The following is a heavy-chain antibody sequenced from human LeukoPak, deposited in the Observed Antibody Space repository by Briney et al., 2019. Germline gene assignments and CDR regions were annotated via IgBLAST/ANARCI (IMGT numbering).Heavy chain of an antibody. J-gene: IGHJ4*02. CDR2: IKTKVYGETT. CDR1: GFTFTNAW. Sequence: PGGSLRLSCTASGFTFTNAWMSWVRQAPGKGLEWVGRIKTKVYGETTDYAAPVKGRFTISRDDSKNTQYLQMNSLKIEDTAVYYCAAGTGNSDFDYWGQGTLVTVSS. CDR3: AAGTGNSDFDY. D-gene: IGHD1-1*01. V-gene: IGHV3-15*01.